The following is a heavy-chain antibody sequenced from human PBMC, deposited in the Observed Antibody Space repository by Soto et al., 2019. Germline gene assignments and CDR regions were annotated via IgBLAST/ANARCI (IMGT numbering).Heavy chain of an antibody. V-gene: IGHV3-48*01. Sequence: EVQLVESGGGLVQPGGSLRLSCAASGFTFSSYSMNWVREAPGKGLEWVSYISSSSSTIYYADSVKGRFTISRDNAKNSLYLQMNSLRAEDTAVYYCARDLPASVGADIWGQGTMVTVSS. CDR1: GFTFSSYS. CDR2: ISSSSSTI. D-gene: IGHD1-26*01. J-gene: IGHJ3*02. CDR3: ARDLPASVGADI.